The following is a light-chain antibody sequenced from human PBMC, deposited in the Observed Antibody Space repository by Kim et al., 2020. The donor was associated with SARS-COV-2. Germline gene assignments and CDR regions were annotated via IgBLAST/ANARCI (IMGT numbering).Light chain of an antibody. CDR2: KAS. CDR1: QNIGNW. V-gene: IGKV1-5*03. CDR3: LQFDSYPRT. Sequence: ASVGDRVTITCRASQNIGNWLAWYQQKPGKAPTVLIYKASSLTGGVPSRFSGSGSGTEFTLTISNLQPDDFATYYCLQFDSYPRTFGQGTKVDIK. J-gene: IGKJ1*01.